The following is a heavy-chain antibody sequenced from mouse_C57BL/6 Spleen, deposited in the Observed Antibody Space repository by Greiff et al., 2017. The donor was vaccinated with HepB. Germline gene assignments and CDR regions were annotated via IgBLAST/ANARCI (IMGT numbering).Heavy chain of an antibody. CDR1: GYTFTSYW. D-gene: IGHD1-1*01. V-gene: IGHV1-55*01. Sequence: QVQLQQPGAELVKPGASVKMSCKASGYTFTSYWITWVKQRPGQGLEWIGDIYPGSGSTNYNEKFKSKATLTVDTSSSTAYMQLSSLTSEDSAVYYCANYGSSYVSFAYWGQGTLVTVSA. CDR3: ANYGSSYVSFAY. J-gene: IGHJ3*01. CDR2: IYPGSGST.